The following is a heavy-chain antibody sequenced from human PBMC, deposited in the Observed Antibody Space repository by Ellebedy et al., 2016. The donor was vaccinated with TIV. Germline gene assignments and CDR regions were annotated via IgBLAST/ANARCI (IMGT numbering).Heavy chain of an antibody. J-gene: IGHJ4*02. CDR1: GYTFTSYA. Sequence: ASVKVSXXASGYTFTSYAMHWVRQAPGQRLEWMGWINVGNGNTKYSQKFQGRVTITRDTSASTAYMELSSLRSEDTAVYYCAGDHGDNSATFDYWGQGTLVTVSS. D-gene: IGHD4-23*01. V-gene: IGHV1-3*01. CDR2: INVGNGNT. CDR3: AGDHGDNSATFDY.